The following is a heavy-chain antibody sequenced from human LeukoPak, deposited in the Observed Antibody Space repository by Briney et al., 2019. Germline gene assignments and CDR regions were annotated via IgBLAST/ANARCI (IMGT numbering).Heavy chain of an antibody. Sequence: SETLSLTCTVSGGSISSYYWTWTRQPAGKGLEWIGRIYPSGSTNYNPSLKSRVTMSVDTSKNQFSLKLSSVTAADTAVYYCARENSGSYREFDYWGQGTLVTVSS. D-gene: IGHD1-26*01. CDR3: ARENSGSYREFDY. CDR1: GGSISSYY. J-gene: IGHJ4*02. CDR2: IYPSGST. V-gene: IGHV4-4*07.